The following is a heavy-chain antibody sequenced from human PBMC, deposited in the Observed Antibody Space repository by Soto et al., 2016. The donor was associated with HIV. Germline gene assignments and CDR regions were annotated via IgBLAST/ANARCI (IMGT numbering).Heavy chain of an antibody. D-gene: IGHD3-10*01. CDR3: ARDKRXEGVTPFTYSYYGMDV. J-gene: IGHJ6*04. CDR1: GFSVSRNQ. CDR2: IYSGGNT. Sequence: EVQLVETGGGLFQPGGSLRLSCAASGFSVSRNQMNWVRQAPGKGLEWVSVIYSGGNTYYADSVKGRFTISRDNSKNTLYLQMYSLRADDTAVYFCARDKRXEGVTPFTYSYYGMDVWGKGHGHRLL. V-gene: IGHV3-53*02.